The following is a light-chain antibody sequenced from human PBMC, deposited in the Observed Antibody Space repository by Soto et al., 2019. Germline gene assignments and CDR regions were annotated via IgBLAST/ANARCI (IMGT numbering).Light chain of an antibody. V-gene: IGLV1-51*01. CDR3: GTWDSSPSAAGNV. CDR1: SSNIGNNY. CDR2: DNN. Sequence: QSVLTQPPSVSAAPGQKVTISCSGSSSNIGNNYVSWYQQLPGTAPKLLIYDNNKRPSGIPDRFSGSKSGTSATLGITGLQTGDEADYYCGTWDSSPSAAGNVFGTGTKVTVL. J-gene: IGLJ1*01.